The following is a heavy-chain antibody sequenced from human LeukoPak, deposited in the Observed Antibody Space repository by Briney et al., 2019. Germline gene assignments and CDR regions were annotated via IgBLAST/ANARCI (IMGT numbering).Heavy chain of an antibody. J-gene: IGHJ4*02. CDR2: IWFDGSRE. D-gene: IGHD2-15*01. Sequence: PGGSLRLSCAASGFTFSSYGMHWVRQAPGKGLEWAAVIWFDGSREYYADSVKGRFSISRDNFKNTLDLQMSSLRAEDTAFYYCARFTGNGEYDGGLDYWGQGTLVTVSS. CDR1: GFTFSSYG. V-gene: IGHV3-33*08. CDR3: ARFTGNGEYDGGLDY.